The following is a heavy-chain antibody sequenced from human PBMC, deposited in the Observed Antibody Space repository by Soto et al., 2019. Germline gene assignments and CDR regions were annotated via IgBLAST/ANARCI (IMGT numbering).Heavy chain of an antibody. Sequence: QVQLVQSGGEVKKPGASLKLSCQASGYTFSDYAISWVRQAPGQGLEWMGWISASTRNTDQAQNFQGRAIMTLDTSTNTAYMELRSLTSDDTAVYYCVRCYCSVGSCYACWHFDLWGRGTLVTVSS. V-gene: IGHV1-18*01. J-gene: IGHJ2*01. CDR2: ISASTRNT. CDR1: GYTFSDYA. D-gene: IGHD2-15*01. CDR3: VRCYCSVGSCYACWHFDL.